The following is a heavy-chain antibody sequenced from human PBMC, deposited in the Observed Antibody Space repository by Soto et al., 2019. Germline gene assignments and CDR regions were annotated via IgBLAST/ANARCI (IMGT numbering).Heavy chain of an antibody. D-gene: IGHD6-19*01. CDR1: GDSISGSPYY. J-gene: IGHJ4*02. Sequence: QVQLQESGPGLVMPSETLSLTCTVSGDSISGSPYYWGWIRQPPGKRLEWIGSIFYDGYTVYTPSIKSRVTISVDTSKNQISLKLTTVAAADTATYVCARLQTAVPHYWGQGILVTVS. CDR3: ARLQTAVPHY. V-gene: IGHV4-39*01. CDR2: IFYDGYT.